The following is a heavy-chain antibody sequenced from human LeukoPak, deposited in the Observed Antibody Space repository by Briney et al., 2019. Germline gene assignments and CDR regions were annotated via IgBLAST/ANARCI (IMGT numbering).Heavy chain of an antibody. CDR1: DGPFTGYH. V-gene: IGHV4-34*01. Sequence: SETLYLTCAVYDGPFTGYHWIWIRQPPGKGLEWTGEINHSGSTNYNPSLKSRVTISVDTSKNQFSLKLRSVTAADTAVYYCARGRRGVGPVDYWGQGTLVTVSS. J-gene: IGHJ4*02. D-gene: IGHD3-10*01. CDR2: INHSGST. CDR3: ARGRRGVGPVDY.